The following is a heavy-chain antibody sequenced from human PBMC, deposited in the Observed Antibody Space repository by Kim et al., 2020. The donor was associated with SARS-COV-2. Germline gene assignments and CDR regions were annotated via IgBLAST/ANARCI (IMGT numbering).Heavy chain of an antibody. Sequence: GGSLRLSCAASGYTFSDYSMNWVRQAPGKRLEWISYISSSSSTLYEDSVKGRFTMSRDNAKNSAYLQMNSLRVADTAAYYCGRPSLYPWGQGTLVSVSS. D-gene: IGHD2-2*01. J-gene: IGHJ5*02. CDR1: GYTFSDYS. V-gene: IGHV3-11*06. CDR3: GRPSLYP. CDR2: ISSSSST.